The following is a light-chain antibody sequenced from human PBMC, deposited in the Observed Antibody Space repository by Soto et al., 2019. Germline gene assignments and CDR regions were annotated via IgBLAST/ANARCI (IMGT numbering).Light chain of an antibody. V-gene: IGKV3-11*01. Sequence: EIVLTQSPATLSLSPGERDTLSCRASQSVSSYLAWYQQKPGQAPRLLIYDASNRATGIPARFSGSGSGTDFPLTISSLEPEDLSVYYCQQRSNWSYTCGQGTKLEI. CDR3: QQRSNWSYT. CDR1: QSVSSY. CDR2: DAS. J-gene: IGKJ2*01.